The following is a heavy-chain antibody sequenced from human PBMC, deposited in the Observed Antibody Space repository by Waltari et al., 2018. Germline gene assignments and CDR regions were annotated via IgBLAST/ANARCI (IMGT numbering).Heavy chain of an antibody. CDR3: AKDRPTGVVYDY. CDR2: ISYDGSNK. D-gene: IGHD3-3*01. V-gene: IGHV3-30*18. J-gene: IGHJ4*02. CDR1: GFTFSSYG. Sequence: QVQLVESGGGVVQPGRSLRLSCAASGFTFSSYGMHWVRQAPGKGVEWVAVISYDGSNKYYADSVKGRFTISRDNSKNTLYLQMNSLRAEDTAVYYCAKDRPTGVVYDYWGQGTLVTVSS.